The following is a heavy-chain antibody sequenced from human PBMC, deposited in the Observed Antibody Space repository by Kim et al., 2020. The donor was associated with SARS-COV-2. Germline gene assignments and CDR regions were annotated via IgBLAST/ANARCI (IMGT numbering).Heavy chain of an antibody. Sequence: SETLSLTCAVYGGSFSGYYWSWIRQPPGKGLEWIGEINHSGSTNYNPSLKSRVTISVDTSKNQFSLKLSSVTAADTAVYYCARMSRGEQQLTKTYYFDYWGQGTLVTVSS. D-gene: IGHD6-13*01. CDR3: ARMSRGEQQLTKTYYFDY. V-gene: IGHV4-34*01. J-gene: IGHJ4*02. CDR1: GGSFSGYY. CDR2: INHSGST.